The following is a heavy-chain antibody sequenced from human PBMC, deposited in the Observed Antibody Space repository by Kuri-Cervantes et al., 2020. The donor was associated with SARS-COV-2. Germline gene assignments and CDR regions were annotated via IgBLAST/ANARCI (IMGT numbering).Heavy chain of an antibody. CDR3: ARGITGTTPSWMSYYYYMDV. J-gene: IGHJ6*03. Sequence: GGSLRLSCSASGFTFSSYAMHWVRQAPGKGLEYVSAISSNGGSTYYADSVKGRFTISRDNAKNSLYLQMNSLRAEDTAVYYCARGITGTTPSWMSYYYYMDVWGKGTTVTVSS. V-gene: IGHV3-64*04. D-gene: IGHD1-7*01. CDR2: ISSNGGST. CDR1: GFTFSSYA.